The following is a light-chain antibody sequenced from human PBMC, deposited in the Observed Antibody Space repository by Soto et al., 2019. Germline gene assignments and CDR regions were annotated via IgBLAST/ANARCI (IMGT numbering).Light chain of an antibody. CDR3: STYTSSSNRV. V-gene: IGLV2-14*01. J-gene: IGLJ2*01. Sequence: QSALTQPASVSGSPGQSITISCTGTSSDVGGYNYVSWYQQHPGKAPKLMIYEVSNRPSGVSNRFSGSKSGNTASLTISGLQAEYEAHYYCSTYTSSSNRVFGGGTKLTVL. CDR2: EVS. CDR1: SSDVGGYNY.